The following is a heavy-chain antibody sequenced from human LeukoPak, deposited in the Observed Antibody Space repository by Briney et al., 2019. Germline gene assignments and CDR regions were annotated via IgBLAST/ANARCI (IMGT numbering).Heavy chain of an antibody. CDR3: ASLAQNYYDSSGYYYNWFNP. V-gene: IGHV1-69*02. Sequence: SVKVSCKASGGTFSSYTISWVRQAPGQGLEWMGRIIPILGIANYAQKFQGRVTITADKSTSTAYMELSSLRSEDTAVYYCASLAQNYYDSSGYYYNWFNPWGQGTLVTVSS. J-gene: IGHJ5*02. CDR1: GGTFSSYT. D-gene: IGHD3-22*01. CDR2: IIPILGIA.